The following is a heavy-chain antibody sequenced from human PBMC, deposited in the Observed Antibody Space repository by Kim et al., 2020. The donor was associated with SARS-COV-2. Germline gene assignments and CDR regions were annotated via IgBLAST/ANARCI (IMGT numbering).Heavy chain of an antibody. Sequence: SQTLSLTCAISGDSVSSNTAAWNWIRQSPSRGLEWLGRTYCRSKCYDDYAVSVKSRIIIDPDTSKNQFSLQVNSVTAEDTAVYYCARSSEYSSSWYFDSWGQGPLVTVSS. D-gene: IGHD6-13*01. J-gene: IGHJ4*02. CDR2: TYCRSKCYD. V-gene: IGHV6-1*01. CDR1: GDSVSSNTAA. CDR3: ARSSEYSSSWYFDS.